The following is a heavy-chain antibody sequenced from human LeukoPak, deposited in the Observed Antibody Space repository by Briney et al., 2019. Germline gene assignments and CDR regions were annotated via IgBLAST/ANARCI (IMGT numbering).Heavy chain of an antibody. D-gene: IGHD3-10*01. CDR3: AGRLLWFGDVGFDY. CDR1: GYTFTSYD. V-gene: IGHV1-8*01. CDR2: MNPNSGNT. J-gene: IGHJ4*02. Sequence: ASVKASCKASGYTFTSYDINWVRQATGQGLEWMGWMNPNSGNTGYAQKFQGRVTMTRNTSISTAYMELSSLRSEDTAVYYCAGRLLWFGDVGFDYWGQGTLVTVSS.